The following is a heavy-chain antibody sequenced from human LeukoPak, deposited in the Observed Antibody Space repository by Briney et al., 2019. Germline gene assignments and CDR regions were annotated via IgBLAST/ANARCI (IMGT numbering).Heavy chain of an antibody. Sequence: PGGSLGLSCAASGFTFSSYAMSWVRQAPGKGLEWVSAISGSGGSTYYADSVKGRFTISRDNSKNTLYLQMNSLRAEDTAVYYCAIDRVGATTIDYWGQGTLVTVSS. J-gene: IGHJ4*02. V-gene: IGHV3-23*01. CDR3: AIDRVGATTIDY. CDR1: GFTFSSYA. CDR2: ISGSGGST. D-gene: IGHD1-26*01.